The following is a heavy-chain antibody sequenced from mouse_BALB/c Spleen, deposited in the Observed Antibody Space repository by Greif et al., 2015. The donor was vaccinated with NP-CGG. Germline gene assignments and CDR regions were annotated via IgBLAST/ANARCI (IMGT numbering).Heavy chain of an antibody. CDR1: GFTFSDYY. CDR3: ARHWDLRLPWFAY. Sequence: EVKLVESGGGLVQPGGSLKLSCATSGFTFSDYYMYWVRQTPEKRLEWVAYISNGGGSTYYPDTVKGRFTISRDNAKNTLYLQMSRLKSEDTAMYYCARHWDLRLPWFAYWGQGTLVTVSA. D-gene: IGHD1-2*01. CDR2: ISNGGGST. J-gene: IGHJ3*01. V-gene: IGHV5-12*02.